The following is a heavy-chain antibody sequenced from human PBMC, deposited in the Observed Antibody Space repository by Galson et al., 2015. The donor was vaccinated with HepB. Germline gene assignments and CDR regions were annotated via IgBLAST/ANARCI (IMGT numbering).Heavy chain of an antibody. J-gene: IGHJ5*02. Sequence: SLTCTVSGGSISSYYWSWIRQPAGKGLEWIGRIYTSGSTNYNPSLKSRVTMSVDTSKNQFSLKLSSVTAADTAVYYCARNSDILTGWNWFDPWGQGTLVTVSS. CDR1: GGSISSYY. D-gene: IGHD3-9*01. V-gene: IGHV4-4*07. CDR3: ARNSDILTGWNWFDP. CDR2: IYTSGST.